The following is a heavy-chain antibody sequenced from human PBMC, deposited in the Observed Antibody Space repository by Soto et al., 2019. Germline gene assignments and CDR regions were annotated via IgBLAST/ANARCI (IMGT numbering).Heavy chain of an antibody. CDR1: GGSISSGGYY. J-gene: IGHJ4*02. CDR2: IYYSGST. D-gene: IGHD2-2*01. Sequence: QVQLQESGPGLVKPSQTLSLTCTVSGGSISSGGYYWSWIRQHPGKGLEWIGYIYYSGSTYYNPSLKSRVTISVDTSKNQFPLKLSSVTAADTAVYYCARGAAYQLPLYFDYWGQGTLVTVSS. CDR3: ARGAAYQLPLYFDY. V-gene: IGHV4-31*03.